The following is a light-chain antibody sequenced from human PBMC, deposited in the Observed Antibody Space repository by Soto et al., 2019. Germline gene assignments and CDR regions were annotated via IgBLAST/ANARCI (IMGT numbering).Light chain of an antibody. CDR1: SGHSNYA. J-gene: IGLJ3*02. CDR3: QTWGTGYWV. Sequence: QLVLTQSPSASASLGASVKLTCTLSSGHSNYAIAWHQQQSEKGPRYLMKVNNDGSHIKGDGIPDRFSGSSSGAERYLTISSLQSEDEADYYCQTWGTGYWVFGGGTKVTVL. CDR2: VNNDGSH. V-gene: IGLV4-69*01.